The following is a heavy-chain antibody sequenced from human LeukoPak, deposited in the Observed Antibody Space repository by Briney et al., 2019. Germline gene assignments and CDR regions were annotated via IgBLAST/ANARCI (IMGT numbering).Heavy chain of an antibody. V-gene: IGHV3-23*01. Sequence: PGGSLRLSCAASGFTFSSYAMSWVRQAPGKGLEWASAISGSGGSTYYADSVKGRFTISRDNSKNTLYLQMNSLRAEDTAVYYCAKGTSGHNWFDPWGQGTLVTVSS. CDR3: AKGTSGHNWFDP. J-gene: IGHJ5*02. CDR1: GFTFSSYA. D-gene: IGHD6-25*01. CDR2: ISGSGGST.